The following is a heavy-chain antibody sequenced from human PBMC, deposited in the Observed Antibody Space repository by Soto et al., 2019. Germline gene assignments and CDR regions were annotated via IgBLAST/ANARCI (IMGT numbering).Heavy chain of an antibody. J-gene: IGHJ5*02. CDR1: GYTFSDSW. V-gene: IGHV3-7*01. CDR2: IKPDESEK. D-gene: IGHD4-4*01. CDR3: VSGVNNYAS. Sequence: EAQMVESGGGLVQPGGSLRLYCTASGYTFSDSWMTWVRQAPGKGLGWVARIKPDESEKKYADSVKGRFSTSRDNAKNSMYLQMGSLIGEDTAVYYCVSGVNNYASWGQGTLVTVAS.